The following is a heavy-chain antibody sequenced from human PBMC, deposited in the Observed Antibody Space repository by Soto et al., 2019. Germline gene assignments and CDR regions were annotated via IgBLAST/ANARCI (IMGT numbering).Heavy chain of an antibody. V-gene: IGHV1-69*01. J-gene: IGHJ5*02. CDR2: IIPIFGTA. Sequence: QVQLVQSGAEVKKPGSSVKVSCKASGGTFSSYAISWVRQAPGQGLEWMGGIIPIFGTANYAQKFQGRVTITADESTSTAYMELSSLRSEDTAVYYCARDRTRFGDTAMVSWFDPWGQGTLVTVSS. CDR1: GGTFSSYA. CDR3: ARDRTRFGDTAMVSWFDP. D-gene: IGHD5-18*01.